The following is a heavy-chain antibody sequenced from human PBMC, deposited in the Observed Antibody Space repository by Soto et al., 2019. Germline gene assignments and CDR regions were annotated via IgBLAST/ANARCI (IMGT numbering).Heavy chain of an antibody. J-gene: IGHJ4*02. CDR2: IDPSDSQT. D-gene: IGHD3-22*01. CDR3: ARQIYDSDTGPNFQYYFDS. Sequence: PGESLKISCKGSGYSFAGYWTTWVRQKPGKGLEWMGRIDPSDSQTYYSPSLRGHVTISATKSITTVFLQWSSLRASDTAMYYCARQIYDSDTGPNFQYYFDSWGQGTLVTVSS. CDR1: GYSFAGYW. V-gene: IGHV5-10-1*01.